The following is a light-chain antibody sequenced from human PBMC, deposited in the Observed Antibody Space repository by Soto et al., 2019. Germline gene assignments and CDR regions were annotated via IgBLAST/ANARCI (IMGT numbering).Light chain of an antibody. Sequence: EIVLTQSPGTLSLSPGERATLSCRASQSAGNFLAWYQQKPGQAPRLLIHGASNRATGIPDRFSGSGSGTDFTLTITRLEPEDFAVYYCQQYGGSPRTFGQGTKVDIK. V-gene: IGKV3-20*01. CDR1: QSAGNF. CDR3: QQYGGSPRT. J-gene: IGKJ1*01. CDR2: GAS.